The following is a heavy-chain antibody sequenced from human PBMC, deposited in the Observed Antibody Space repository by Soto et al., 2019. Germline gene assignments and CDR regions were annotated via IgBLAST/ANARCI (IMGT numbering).Heavy chain of an antibody. Sequence: QVQLVQSGAEVKKPGSSVKVSCKGSGGTFNRYTITWVRQAPGQGLEWMGRIIPMFGIASYEQNFQGRATITEDKSPIPAHMELRTIRSEHTAVYYCARESGRSDVVPAAISAMDVWGQATTVTVSS. CDR1: GGTFNRYT. V-gene: IGHV1-69*08. CDR3: ARESGRSDVVPAAISAMDV. J-gene: IGHJ6*02. CDR2: IIPMFGIA. D-gene: IGHD2-2*01.